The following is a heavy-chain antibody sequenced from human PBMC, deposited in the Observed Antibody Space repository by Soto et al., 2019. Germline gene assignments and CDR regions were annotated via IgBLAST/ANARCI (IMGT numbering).Heavy chain of an antibody. CDR2: ISAYNGNT. V-gene: IGHV1-18*04. CDR1: GYTFTSYG. CDR3: ARDSASIQLWYVFDY. Sequence: QVQLVQSGAEVKKPGASVKVSCKASGYTFTSYGISWVRQAPGQGLEWMGWISAYNGNTNYAQKLQGRVTMTTDTSTSTAYMELRGLRSDDTAVYYCARDSASIQLWYVFDYWGQGTLVTVSS. J-gene: IGHJ4*02. D-gene: IGHD5-18*01.